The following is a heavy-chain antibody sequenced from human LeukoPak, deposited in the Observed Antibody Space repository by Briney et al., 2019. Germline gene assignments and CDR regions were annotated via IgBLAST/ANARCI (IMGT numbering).Heavy chain of an antibody. D-gene: IGHD3-22*01. CDR1: AFSFNTYG. V-gene: IGHV3-30*02. J-gene: IGHJ4*02. CDR3: AKDGQYYYDSSGYYVDY. CDR2: IRYNGNDQ. Sequence: GGSLKLSYATSAFSFNTYGMHWVRQAPGKGLQWVAFIRYNGNDQYYADSVKGRFTISRDNSKNTVFLQMNSLRAEDTAVYYCAKDGQYYYDSSGYYVDYWDQGTLVTVSS.